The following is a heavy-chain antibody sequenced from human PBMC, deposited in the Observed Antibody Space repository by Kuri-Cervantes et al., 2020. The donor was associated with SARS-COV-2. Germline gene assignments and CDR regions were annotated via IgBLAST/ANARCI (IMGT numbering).Heavy chain of an antibody. CDR3: ARGMAGTPRYFDC. Sequence: GESLKISCAAFGFTVSTNFMNFFRQSAGKGLEWVSSLNPGGATFYADSVKGRFTISTDTSKNMVFLQMNNLRVDDTAVYYCARGMAGTPRYFDCWGRGTLVTVSS. CDR2: LNPGGAT. J-gene: IGHJ4*01. D-gene: IGHD5-24*01. CDR1: GFTVSTNF. V-gene: IGHV3-53*01.